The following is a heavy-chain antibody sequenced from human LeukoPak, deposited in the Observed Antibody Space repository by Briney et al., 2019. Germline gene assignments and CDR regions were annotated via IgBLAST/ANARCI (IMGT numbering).Heavy chain of an antibody. CDR2: IKQDGSVE. J-gene: IGHJ4*02. D-gene: IGHD3-10*01. CDR1: GFTFTDYS. V-gene: IGHV3-7*01. Sequence: GGSLRLSCAASGFTFTDYSMPWVRQAPGKGLEWVANIKQDGSVENYVDSLRGRFTISRDNAKDSLYLQMNSLRAEDTAVYFCARNYYYRFDYWGQGTLVAVSS. CDR3: ARNYYYRFDY.